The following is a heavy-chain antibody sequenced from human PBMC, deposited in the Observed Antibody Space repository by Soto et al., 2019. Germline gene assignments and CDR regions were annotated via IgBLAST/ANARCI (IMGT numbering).Heavy chain of an antibody. CDR3: ARHGGNSVYYYYYGMDV. Sequence: GESLKISCKGSGYSFTSYWIGWVRQMPGKGLEWMGIIYPGDSDTRYSPSFQGQVTISADKSISTAYLQWSSLKASDTAMYYCARHGGNSVYYYYYGMDVWGQGTTVTVSS. D-gene: IGHD2-21*02. V-gene: IGHV5-51*01. CDR1: GYSFTSYW. CDR2: IYPGDSDT. J-gene: IGHJ6*02.